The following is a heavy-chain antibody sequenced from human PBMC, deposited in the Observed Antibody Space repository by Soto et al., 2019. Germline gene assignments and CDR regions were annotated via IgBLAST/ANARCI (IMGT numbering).Heavy chain of an antibody. D-gene: IGHD2-2*01. CDR2: IYYSGST. Sequence: PSETLSLTCTVSGVSISSSSYYWGWIRQPPGKGLEWIGSIYYSGSTYYNPSLKSRVTISVDTSKNQFSLKLSSVTAADTAVYYCARDIVVVPAARGNWFDPWGQGTLVTVSS. CDR3: ARDIVVVPAARGNWFDP. CDR1: GVSISSSSYY. J-gene: IGHJ5*02. V-gene: IGHV4-39*01.